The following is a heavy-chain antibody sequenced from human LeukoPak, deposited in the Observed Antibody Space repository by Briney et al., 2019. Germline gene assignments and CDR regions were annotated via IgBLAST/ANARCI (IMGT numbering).Heavy chain of an antibody. V-gene: IGHV3-23*01. CDR1: GFTFTSYA. J-gene: IGHJ5*02. CDR3: ARRGYDILTGYSWYNWFDP. CDR2: VSGSGTTT. Sequence: GGCLRLSCAASGFTFTSYAISWVRQAPGKGLGWVSVVSGSGTTTHYADSVKGRFTISRDDSKNTLYLQMNSLRVEDTAVYYCARRGYDILTGYSWYNWFDPWGQGTLVTVSS. D-gene: IGHD3-9*01.